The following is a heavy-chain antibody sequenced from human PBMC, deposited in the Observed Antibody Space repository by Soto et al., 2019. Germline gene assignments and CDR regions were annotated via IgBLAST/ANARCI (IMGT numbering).Heavy chain of an antibody. V-gene: IGHV4-34*01. CDR3: ARRGWRCGGDCYSDY. Sequence: PSETLSLTCAVYGGSFSGYYWSWIRQPPGKGLEWIGEINHSGSTNYNPSLKSRVTISVDTSKNQLPLKLSSVTAADTVLYYWARRGWRCGGDCYSDYWGQETLVTVSS. CDR2: INHSGST. CDR1: GGSFSGYY. D-gene: IGHD2-21*02. J-gene: IGHJ4*02.